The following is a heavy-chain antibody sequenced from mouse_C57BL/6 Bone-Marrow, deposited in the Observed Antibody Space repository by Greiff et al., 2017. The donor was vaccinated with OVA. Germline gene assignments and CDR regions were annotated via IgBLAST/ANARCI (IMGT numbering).Heavy chain of an antibody. V-gene: IGHV1-76*01. D-gene: IGHD1-1*01. CDR3: ARDYYYGSSYGKGPFDY. J-gene: IGHJ2*01. CDR1: GYTFTDYY. CDR2: IYPGSGNT. Sequence: QVQLKESGAELVRPGASVKLSCKASGYTFTDYYINWVKQRPGQGLEWIARIYPGSGNTYYNEKFKGKATLTAEKSSSTAYMQLSSLTSEDSAVYFCARDYYYGSSYGKGPFDYWGQGTTLTVSS.